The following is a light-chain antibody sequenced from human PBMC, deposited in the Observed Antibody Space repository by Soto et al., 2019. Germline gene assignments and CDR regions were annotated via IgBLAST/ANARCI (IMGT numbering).Light chain of an antibody. CDR1: QSVGNN. Sequence: EIVLTQSPATLSVSPGERTTLSCRASQSVGNNLAWYQHKPGQAPRLRIYGAYARATGIPARVSGSGSGTDFTLTISSLQSEDFAVYYCQHYNYWPPKTFGQGTKVDIK. CDR2: GAY. CDR3: QHYNYWPPKT. V-gene: IGKV3-15*01. J-gene: IGKJ1*01.